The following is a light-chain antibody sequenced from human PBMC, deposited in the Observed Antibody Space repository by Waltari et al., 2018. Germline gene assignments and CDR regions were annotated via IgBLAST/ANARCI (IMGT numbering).Light chain of an antibody. V-gene: IGLV8-61*01. J-gene: IGLJ3*02. CDR1: SGPLSSTSY. Sequence: QTVVTQEPSLSVSPGGTVTLTCALSSGPLSSTSYASWYQQNPGQALRTLVYKTTSRSFGVADGCTGAVLGNKAARTIAGAQADDGSDYYCRLYMGSGIWVFGGGTKLTVL. CDR3: RLYMGSGIWV. CDR2: KTT.